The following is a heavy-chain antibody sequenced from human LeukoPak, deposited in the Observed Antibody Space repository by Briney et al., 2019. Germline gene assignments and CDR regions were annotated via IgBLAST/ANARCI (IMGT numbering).Heavy chain of an antibody. CDR3: ARGATPTDAVFFDY. CDR2: VHSSGDM. V-gene: IGHV4-61*02. CDR1: GVSITSGSYY. D-gene: IGHD2-15*01. Sequence: SETLSLTCSVSGVSITSGSYYWGWIRQSAGKGLEWMGRVHSSGDMYHNAAFRSRAAVSGDASKNQFSLQLASVTAADTAVYYCARGATPTDAVFFDYWGQGALITVS. J-gene: IGHJ4*02.